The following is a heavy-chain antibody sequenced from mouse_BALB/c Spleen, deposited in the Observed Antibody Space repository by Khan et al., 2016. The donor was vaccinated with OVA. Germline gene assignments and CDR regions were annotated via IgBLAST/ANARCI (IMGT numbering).Heavy chain of an antibody. CDR3: ARGDGYYVYFDY. J-gene: IGHJ2*01. V-gene: IGHV1-81*01. Sequence: QVQLKQSGPELVKPGASVKVSCKASGYAFTYYVITWVKQRTGQGLEWIGEIYPGSDNAYYNERFKGKATLTADKSSNTTYMQLSSLTSEDSAVYFCARGDGYYVYFDYWGQGTTLTVSS. CDR1: GYAFTYYV. CDR2: IYPGSDNA. D-gene: IGHD2-3*01.